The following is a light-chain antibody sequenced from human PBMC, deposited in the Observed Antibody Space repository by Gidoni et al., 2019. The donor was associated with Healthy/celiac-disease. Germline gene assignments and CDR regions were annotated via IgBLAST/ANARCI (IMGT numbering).Light chain of an antibody. CDR2: DAS. Sequence: EIVLTHSPATLSLSPGQRATLSCRASQSVVSYLVWHQQNPGQAVRLLIYDASNRATGIPARFSGSGSGTDFTLNISSLEPEDFAVYYCQQRSNLPPWTFGQXTKVELK. CDR3: QQRSNLPPWT. J-gene: IGKJ1*01. CDR1: QSVVSY. V-gene: IGKV3-11*01.